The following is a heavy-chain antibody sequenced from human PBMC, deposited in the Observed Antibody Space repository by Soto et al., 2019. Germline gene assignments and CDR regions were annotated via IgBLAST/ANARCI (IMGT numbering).Heavy chain of an antibody. V-gene: IGHV3-30-3*01. Sequence: GGSLRLSCAASGFTFSSYAMHWVRQAPGKGLEWVAVISYDGSNKYYADSVKGRFTISRDNSKNTLYLQMNSMRAEDTAVYYCARDRGYSGYDCRQFDYWDQGTRVTVSS. CDR2: ISYDGSNK. CDR3: ARDRGYSGYDCRQFDY. D-gene: IGHD5-12*01. J-gene: IGHJ4*02. CDR1: GFTFSSYA.